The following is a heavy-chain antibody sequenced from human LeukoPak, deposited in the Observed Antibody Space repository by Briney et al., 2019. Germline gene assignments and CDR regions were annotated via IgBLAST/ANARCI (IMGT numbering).Heavy chain of an antibody. V-gene: IGHV5-51*01. D-gene: IGHD4-17*01. CDR2: IYPDDSDT. CDR3: ARGGDYGDPRRPFNI. Sequence: GESLKISCTGSGYSFSTYWIGWVRQMPGKGLEGVGIIYPDDSDTRYSPSFQGQVTISADKSISTAYLQWSSLKASDTAMYYCARGGDYGDPRRPFNIWGQGTVVTVSS. CDR1: GYSFSTYW. J-gene: IGHJ3*02.